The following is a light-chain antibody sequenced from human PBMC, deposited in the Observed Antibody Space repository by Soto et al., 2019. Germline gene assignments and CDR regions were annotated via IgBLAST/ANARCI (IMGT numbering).Light chain of an antibody. CDR3: QQYYSYPRT. CDR2: AAS. V-gene: IGKV1-8*01. CDR1: QGISSY. Sequence: IRMTQSPSSFSASTGDRVTITCRASQGISSYLAWYQQKQGNAPTLLIYAASTWQSGVPSRFSGSGSGTDFTLTISSLQSEDFATYYCQQYYSYPRTFGGGTKVEIK. J-gene: IGKJ4*01.